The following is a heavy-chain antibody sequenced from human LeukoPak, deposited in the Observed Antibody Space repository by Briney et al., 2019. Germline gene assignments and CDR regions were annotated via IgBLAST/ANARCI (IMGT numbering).Heavy chain of an antibody. V-gene: IGHV1-18*01. CDR2: ISAYNGNT. Sequence: ASVKVSCKASGYTFTSYGISWVRQAPGQGLEGMGWISAYNGNTNYAQKLQGRVTMTEDTSTDTAYMELSSLRSEDTAVDSCATDSMITFGGDISWWSFDYWGKGTLVTVSS. J-gene: IGHJ4*02. CDR3: ATDSMITFGGDISWWSFDY. D-gene: IGHD3-16*02. CDR1: GYTFTSYG.